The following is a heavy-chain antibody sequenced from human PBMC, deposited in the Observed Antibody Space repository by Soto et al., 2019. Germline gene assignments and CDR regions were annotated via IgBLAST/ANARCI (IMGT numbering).Heavy chain of an antibody. CDR1: GFTFNNYA. V-gene: IGHV3-23*01. CDR2: ISGGGDTT. J-gene: IGHJ4*02. Sequence: EVQLLESGGGLGQPGGSLRLSCAASGFTFNNYAMTWVRQAPGKGLEWVSAISGGGDTTSYADSVKGRFTVSREGSKNTLYLQMSSLRAEDTALYYCAKGRGGSGSLTPRVDFWGQGTLVTVSS. D-gene: IGHD3-10*01. CDR3: AKGRGGSGSLTPRVDF.